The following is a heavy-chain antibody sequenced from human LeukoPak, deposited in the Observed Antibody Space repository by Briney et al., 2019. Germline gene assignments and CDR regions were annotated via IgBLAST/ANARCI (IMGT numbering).Heavy chain of an antibody. CDR3: ARMRGVYYGMDV. D-gene: IGHD3-10*01. CDR2: IGTAGDT. J-gene: IGHJ6*02. Sequence: GGSLRLSCAASGFTFSSYDMHWVRQATGKGLEWVSAIGTAGDTYYPGSVKGRFTISRENVKNSLYLQMNSLRAGDTAVYYCARMRGVYYGMDVWGQGTTVTVSS. V-gene: IGHV3-13*01. CDR1: GFTFSSYD.